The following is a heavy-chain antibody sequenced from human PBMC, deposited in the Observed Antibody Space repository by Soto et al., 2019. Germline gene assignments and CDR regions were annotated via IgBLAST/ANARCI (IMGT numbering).Heavy chain of an antibody. Sequence: QITLKESGPTLVKPTQTLTLTCTFSGFSLSTSGVGVGWIRQPPGKALEWLALIYWDDDKRYSPSLRSRLTITKDTSKNQVVLTMTNMDPVDTATYYCAHVLVVVANYGMDVWGQGTTVTVSS. CDR3: AHVLVVVANYGMDV. CDR1: GFSLSTSGVG. V-gene: IGHV2-5*02. J-gene: IGHJ6*02. CDR2: IYWDDDK. D-gene: IGHD2-15*01.